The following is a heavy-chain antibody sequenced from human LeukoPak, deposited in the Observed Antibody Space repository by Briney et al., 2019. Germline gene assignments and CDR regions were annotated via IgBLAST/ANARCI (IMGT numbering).Heavy chain of an antibody. Sequence: TGGSLRLSCAASGFTVSSNYMSWVRQAPGKGLEWVSVIYSCGSTYYADSVKGRFTISRDNSKNTLYLQMNSLRAEDTALYYCAKDFHRLGEFDAFDIWGQGTMVTVSS. CDR3: AKDFHRLGEFDAFDI. CDR1: GFTVSSNY. J-gene: IGHJ3*02. CDR2: IYSCGST. V-gene: IGHV3-53*05. D-gene: IGHD3-16*01.